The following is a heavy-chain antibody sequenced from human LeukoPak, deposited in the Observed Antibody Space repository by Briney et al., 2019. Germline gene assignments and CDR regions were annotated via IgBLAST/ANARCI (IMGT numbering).Heavy chain of an antibody. CDR1: GGSISSSSYY. J-gene: IGHJ6*02. V-gene: IGHV4-39*07. CDR2: IYYSGST. CDR3: ARVVVVPAAMVLNGMDV. D-gene: IGHD2-2*01. Sequence: PSETLSLTCTVSGGSISSSSYYWGWIRQPPGKGLEWIGGIYYSGSTYYNPSLKSRVTISVDTSKNQFSLKLSSVTAADTAVYYCARVVVVPAAMVLNGMDVWGQGTTVTVSS.